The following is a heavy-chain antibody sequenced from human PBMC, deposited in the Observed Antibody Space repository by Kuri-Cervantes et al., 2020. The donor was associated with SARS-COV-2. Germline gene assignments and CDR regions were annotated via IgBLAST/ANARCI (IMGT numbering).Heavy chain of an antibody. CDR3: AKEGIASYDPLDV. CDR2: ITAAGAE. V-gene: IGHV3-13*01. Sequence: GGSLRLSCAASGFTFSNYDIHWVRQVPGKGLEWVSAITAAGAEFHAGSVRGRFTVSRENAKTSAYLRMNSLTADDTAVYYCAKEGIASYDPLDVWGLGTMVTVSS. CDR1: GFTFSNYD. J-gene: IGHJ3*01. D-gene: IGHD6-13*01.